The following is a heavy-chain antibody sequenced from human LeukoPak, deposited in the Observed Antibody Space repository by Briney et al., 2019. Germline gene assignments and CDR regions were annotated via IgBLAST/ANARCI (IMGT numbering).Heavy chain of an antibody. CDR1: GFTFSDYF. D-gene: IGHD6-13*01. J-gene: IGHJ4*02. CDR3: ARDDSVYRIAAAGTNY. Sequence: GGSLRLSCAASGFTFSDYFMSWIRQAPGKGLEWVSYISSSGRTIFYADSVKGRFTISRDNAKNSLYLQMNSLRAEDTAVYYCARDDSVYRIAAAGTNYWGQGTLVTVSS. V-gene: IGHV3-11*04. CDR2: ISSSGRTI.